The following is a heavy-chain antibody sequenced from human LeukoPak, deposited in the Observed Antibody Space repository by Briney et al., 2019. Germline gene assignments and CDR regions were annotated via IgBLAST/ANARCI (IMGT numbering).Heavy chain of an antibody. CDR2: IHYSGST. CDR3: ARVNSSGPALDY. J-gene: IGHJ4*02. CDR1: GGSLSNYY. Sequence: SETLSLTCSVSGGSLSNYYWSWIRQPPGKGLEWIGYIHYSGSTYYNPSLKSRVTISVDTSKNQFSLKLSSVTAADTAVYYCARVNSSGPALDYWGQGTLVTVSS. D-gene: IGHD3-22*01. V-gene: IGHV4-59*12.